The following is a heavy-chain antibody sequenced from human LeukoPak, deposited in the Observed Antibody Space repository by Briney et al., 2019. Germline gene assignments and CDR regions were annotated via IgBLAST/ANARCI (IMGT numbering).Heavy chain of an antibody. J-gene: IGHJ3*02. CDR1: GYTFTSYY. Sequence: GASVKVSCKASGYTFTSYYMHWVRQAPGQGLEWMGIINPSGGSTSYAQKFQGRVTMTRDMSTSTVYMELSSLRSEDTAVYYCARIHCSGGSCYSGDAFDIWGQGTMVTVSS. V-gene: IGHV1-46*01. CDR2: INPSGGST. D-gene: IGHD2-15*01. CDR3: ARIHCSGGSCYSGDAFDI.